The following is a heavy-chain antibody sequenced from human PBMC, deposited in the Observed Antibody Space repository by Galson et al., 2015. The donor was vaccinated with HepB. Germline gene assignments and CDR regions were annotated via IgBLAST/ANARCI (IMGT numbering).Heavy chain of an antibody. D-gene: IGHD1-26*01. J-gene: IGHJ6*02. V-gene: IGHV3-30-3*01. CDR2: ISYDGSNK. Sequence: SLRLSCAASGFTFSSYAMHWVRQAPGKGLEWVAVISYDGSNKYYADSVKGRFTISRDNSKNTLYLQMNSLRAEDTAVYYCARAPAEGGSYSSYYYGMDVWGQGTTVTVSS. CDR1: GFTFSSYA. CDR3: ARAPAEGGSYSSYYYGMDV.